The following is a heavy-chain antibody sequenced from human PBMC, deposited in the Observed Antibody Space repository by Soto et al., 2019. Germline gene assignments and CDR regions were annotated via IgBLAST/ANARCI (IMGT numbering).Heavy chain of an antibody. CDR2: INPNSGGT. J-gene: IGHJ3*02. D-gene: IGHD6-13*01. CDR3: ARDRNSSWYGTFDI. V-gene: IGHV1-2*04. Sequence: ASVKVSCKASGYTFTGYYMHWVRQAPGQGLEWMGWINPNSGGTNYAQKFQGWVTMTRDTSISTAYMELSRLRSDDTAVYYCARDRNSSWYGTFDIWGKGTMVTVSS. CDR1: GYTFTGYY.